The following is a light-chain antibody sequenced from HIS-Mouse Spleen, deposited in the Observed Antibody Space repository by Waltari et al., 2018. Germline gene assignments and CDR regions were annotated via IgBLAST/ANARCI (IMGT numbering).Light chain of an antibody. CDR1: SSDVGGYHY. Sequence: QSALTQPRSVSGSPGQSVTISCTGTSSDVGGYHYVSWYQQHPGKAPKLMIYDVSKRPSGVPDRFSGSKSGNTASLTISGLQAEDEADYYCCSYAGSWVFGVGTKLTVL. CDR3: CSYAGSWV. CDR2: DVS. J-gene: IGLJ3*02. V-gene: IGLV2-11*01.